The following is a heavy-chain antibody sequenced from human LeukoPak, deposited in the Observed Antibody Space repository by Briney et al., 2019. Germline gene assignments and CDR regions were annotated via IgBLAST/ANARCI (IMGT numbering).Heavy chain of an antibody. Sequence: GASVKVSCKASGYTFTSYGISWVRQAPGQGLEWMGWISAYNGNTNYAQKLQGRVTMTTDTSTGTAYMELRSLRSDDTAVYYCARDQGNYYYDSSGSFDYWGQGTLVTVSS. J-gene: IGHJ4*02. CDR2: ISAYNGNT. D-gene: IGHD3-22*01. CDR1: GYTFTSYG. V-gene: IGHV1-18*01. CDR3: ARDQGNYYYDSSGSFDY.